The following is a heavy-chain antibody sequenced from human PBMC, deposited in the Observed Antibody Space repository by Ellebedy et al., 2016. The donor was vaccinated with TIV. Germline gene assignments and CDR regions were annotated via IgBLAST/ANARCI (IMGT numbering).Heavy chain of an antibody. CDR3: ARDSQFFSGSYEAPS. Sequence: AASVKVSCKASGYTFTSYAMHWVRQAPGQRLEWMGWINAGNGNTKYSQKFQGRVTITRDTSASTAYMELSSLRAEDTAVYYCARDSQFFSGSYEAPSWGQGTLVTVSS. J-gene: IGHJ4*02. V-gene: IGHV1-3*01. CDR2: INAGNGNT. D-gene: IGHD1-26*01. CDR1: GYTFTSYA.